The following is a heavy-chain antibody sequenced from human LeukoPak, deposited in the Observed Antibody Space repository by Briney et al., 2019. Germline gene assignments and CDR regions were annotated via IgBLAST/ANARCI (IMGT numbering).Heavy chain of an antibody. CDR3: ARVHDYVWGSYRYSAQSYGFDY. D-gene: IGHD3-16*02. J-gene: IGHJ4*02. V-gene: IGHV3-30*19. CDR1: GFTFSSYG. Sequence: GRSLRLSCAASGFTFSSYGMHWVRQAPGKGLEWVAVISYDGSNKYYADSVKGRFTISRDNSKNTLYLQMNSLRAEDTAVYYCARVHDYVWGSYRYSAQSYGFDYWGQGTLVTVSS. CDR2: ISYDGSNK.